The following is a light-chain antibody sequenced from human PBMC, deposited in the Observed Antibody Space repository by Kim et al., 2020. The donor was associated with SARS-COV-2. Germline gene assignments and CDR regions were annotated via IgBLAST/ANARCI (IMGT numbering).Light chain of an antibody. CDR3: QQYNGWPIT. CDR1: QSVGSN. CDR2: GAS. Sequence: VSPGERATLSSRASQSVGSNLAWYQQKPGQAPRVLIHGASTRATGIAARFSGSGSGTEFTLTISSLQSEDFAVYYCQQYNGWPITFGKGTRLEIK. V-gene: IGKV3-15*01. J-gene: IGKJ5*01.